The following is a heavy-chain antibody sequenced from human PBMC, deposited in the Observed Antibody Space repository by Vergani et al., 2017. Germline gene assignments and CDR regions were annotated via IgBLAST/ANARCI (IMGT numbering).Heavy chain of an antibody. J-gene: IGHJ4*02. CDR2: IITTSDTI. V-gene: IGHV3-48*01. CDR3: ARSLVSGKGGY. Sequence: DEQLVESGGDLVQPGGSLRLSCAASGFTSSSYSMNWVRQAPGKGLEWISYIITTSDTIYYADSVRGRFTISRDNAKNSLYLEMNSLRVEDTAVYFCARSLVSGKGGYWGQGTRVAVSS. D-gene: IGHD6-19*01. CDR1: GFTSSSYS.